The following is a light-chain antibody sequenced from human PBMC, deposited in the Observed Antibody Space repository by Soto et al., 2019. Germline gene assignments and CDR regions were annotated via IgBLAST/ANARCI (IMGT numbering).Light chain of an antibody. CDR1: SSDIGAGYD. J-gene: IGLJ2*01. V-gene: IGLV1-40*01. CDR2: GNT. Sequence: QAVVTQPPSVSGAPGQRVTISCTGSSSDIGAGYDVHWYQHLPGTAPKLLIYGNTNRPSGVPDRFSGSKSGTSASLAITGLQAEDEADYYCQSYDSSLSGPLLGGGTKLTVL. CDR3: QSYDSSLSGPL.